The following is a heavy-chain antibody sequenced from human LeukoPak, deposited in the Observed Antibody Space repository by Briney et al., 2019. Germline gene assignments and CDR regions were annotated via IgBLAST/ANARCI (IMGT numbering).Heavy chain of an antibody. CDR1: GGTFISYA. CDR2: IIPIFGTA. J-gene: IGHJ5*02. CDR3: ARGRGCGGDCYYNWFDP. V-gene: IGHV1-69*06. D-gene: IGHD2-21*02. Sequence: SVKVSCKASGGTFISYAISWVRQAPGQGLEWMGGIIPIFGTANYAQKFQGRVTITADKSTSTAYMELSSLRSEDTAVYYCARGRGCGGDCYYNWFDPWGQGTLVTVSS.